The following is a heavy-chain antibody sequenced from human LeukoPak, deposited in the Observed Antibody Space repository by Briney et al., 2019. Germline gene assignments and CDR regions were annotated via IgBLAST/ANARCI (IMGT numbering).Heavy chain of an antibody. CDR3: ARDLSNWNYGGGCDY. CDR2: INPNSGGT. V-gene: IGHV1-2*02. CDR1: GYTFTGYY. D-gene: IGHD1-7*01. Sequence: ASVKVSCKASGYTFTGYYMHWVRQAPGQGLEWMGWINPNSGGTNYAQKFQGRVTMTRDTSISTAYMELRRLRSDDTAVYYCARDLSNWNYGGGCDYWGQGTLVTVSS. J-gene: IGHJ4*02.